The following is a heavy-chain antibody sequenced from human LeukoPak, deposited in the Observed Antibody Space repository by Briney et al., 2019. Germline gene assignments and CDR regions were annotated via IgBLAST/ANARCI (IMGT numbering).Heavy chain of an antibody. CDR3: AKDGDSSGYYRYYFDY. J-gene: IGHJ4*02. CDR1: GFTFDDYA. CDR2: ISWNSGSI. V-gene: IGHV3-9*01. Sequence: GRSLRLSCAASGFTFDDYAMDWVRHAPGKGMEWVSGISWNSGSIGYADSVKGRFTISRDNAMNSLYLQMNSLRAEDTALYYCAKDGDSSGYYRYYFDYWGQGTLVTVS. D-gene: IGHD3-22*01.